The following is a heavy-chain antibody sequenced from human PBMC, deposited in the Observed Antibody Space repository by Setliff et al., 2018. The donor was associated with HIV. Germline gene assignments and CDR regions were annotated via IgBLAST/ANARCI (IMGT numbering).Heavy chain of an antibody. CDR2: IYTSGST. D-gene: IGHD3-10*01. CDR3: AIYYLGIGGRGI. J-gene: IGHJ4*02. Sequence: PSETLSLTCTVSGGSISSGSYYWSWMRQPAGKGLEWIGHIYTSGSTNYNPSLKSRATISVDTSKKQFSLRLKSVTAADTAQYFCAIYYLGIGGRGIWGQGTPVTVSS. V-gene: IGHV4-61*09. CDR1: GGSISSGSYY.